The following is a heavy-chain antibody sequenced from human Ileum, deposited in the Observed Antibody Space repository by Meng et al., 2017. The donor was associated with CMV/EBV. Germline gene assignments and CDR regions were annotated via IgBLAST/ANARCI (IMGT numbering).Heavy chain of an antibody. J-gene: IGHJ4*02. CDR2: VNTDGSYT. CDR3: AGGDSGYVLN. V-gene: IGHV3-74*01. CDR1: GFTFSSSW. D-gene: IGHD3-22*01. Sequence: EAQLVESGGDLVQPGGSLSLSCAASGFTFSSSWMHWVRQAPGKGLVWVSRVNTDGSYTTYADSVKGRFTISRDNAKNTLYLQMSSLRPEDTAVYYCAGGDSGYVLNWGQGTLVTVSS.